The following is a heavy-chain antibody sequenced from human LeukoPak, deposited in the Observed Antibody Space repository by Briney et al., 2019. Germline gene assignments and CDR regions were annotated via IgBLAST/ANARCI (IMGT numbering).Heavy chain of an antibody. V-gene: IGHV3-7*01. J-gene: IGHJ4*02. CDR2: IKQDGSEK. Sequence: GGSLRLSCAASGFTFSSYWMSWVRQAPGKGLEWVANIKQDGSEKYYVDSVKGRFTITRDNAKNSLYLQMNSLRAEDTAVYYCAWLAAMGTNFDYWGQGTLVTVSS. CDR3: AWLAAMGTNFDY. CDR1: GFTFSSYW. D-gene: IGHD5-18*01.